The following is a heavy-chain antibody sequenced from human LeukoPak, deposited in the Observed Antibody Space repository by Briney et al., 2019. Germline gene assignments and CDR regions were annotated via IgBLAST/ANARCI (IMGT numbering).Heavy chain of an antibody. J-gene: IGHJ2*01. CDR1: GGTFSSYA. Sequence: SVKVSCKASGGTFSSYAISWVRQAPGQGLEWMGGIIPIFGTANYAQKFQGRVTITTDESTSTAYMELSSLRSEDTAVYYCARDQNSSGPLLRYFDLWGRGTLVTVSS. CDR3: ARDQNSSGPLLRYFDL. CDR2: IIPIFGTA. V-gene: IGHV1-69*05. D-gene: IGHD6-19*01.